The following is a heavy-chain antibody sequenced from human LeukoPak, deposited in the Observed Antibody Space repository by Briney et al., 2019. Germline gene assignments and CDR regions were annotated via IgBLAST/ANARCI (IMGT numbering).Heavy chain of an antibody. J-gene: IGHJ4*02. D-gene: IGHD3-22*01. V-gene: IGHV3-48*03. CDR3: ARGFRGWHAEGFDY. Sequence: GGSLRLSCAASGFTFSSYEMNWVRQAPGKGLEWVSYISSSGSTIYYADSVKGRFTISRDNAKNSLYLQMNSLRAEDTAVYYCARGFRGWHAEGFDYWGQGTLVTVSS. CDR2: ISSSGSTI. CDR1: GFTFSSYE.